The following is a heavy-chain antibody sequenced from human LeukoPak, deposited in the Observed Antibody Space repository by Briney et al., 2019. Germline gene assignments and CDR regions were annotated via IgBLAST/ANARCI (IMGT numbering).Heavy chain of an antibody. J-gene: IGHJ4*02. CDR3: AKGNTVSPDY. D-gene: IGHD4-17*01. V-gene: IGHV3-23*01. CDR2: ISGSGGST. Sequence: PGGSLRLSCAASGFTFSSYTMSWVRQAPGKGLEWVSAISGSGGSTYYADSSKGRFTISRDNSKNTLYLQMNSLRAEDTAVYYCAKGNTVSPDYWGQGTLVTVSS. CDR1: GFTFSSYT.